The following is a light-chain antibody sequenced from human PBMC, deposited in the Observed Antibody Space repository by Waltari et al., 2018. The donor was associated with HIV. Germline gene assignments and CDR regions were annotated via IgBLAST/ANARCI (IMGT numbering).Light chain of an antibody. Sequence: QSALTQPASVSGSLGQSITISCTGTSSDVGDYNYVSWYQQHPGKAPKVMIFEVSNRPSGVSHRCSGSKSGNTASLTISGVQPEDEADYYCSSYTTTNSHVVFGGGTKLTVL. CDR2: EVS. V-gene: IGLV2-14*01. CDR3: SSYTTTNSHVV. J-gene: IGLJ2*01. CDR1: SSDVGDYNY.